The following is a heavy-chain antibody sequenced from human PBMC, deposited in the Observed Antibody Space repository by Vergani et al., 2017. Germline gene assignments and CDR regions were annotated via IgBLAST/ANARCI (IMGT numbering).Heavy chain of an antibody. Sequence: ELQLVESGGGLVQPGGSLRLSCAASGSTVSGNYMTWVRQAPGKGLEWVSHIYSGDETYYADSVKGRVTISRDTSKNTLHLQINNLRVEDTAVYYCASGVPGYQLATQYFQHWGQGTLVTVSS. D-gene: IGHD2-2*01. J-gene: IGHJ1*01. CDR1: GSTVSGNY. CDR3: ASGVPGYQLATQYFQH. V-gene: IGHV3-66*02. CDR2: IYSGDET.